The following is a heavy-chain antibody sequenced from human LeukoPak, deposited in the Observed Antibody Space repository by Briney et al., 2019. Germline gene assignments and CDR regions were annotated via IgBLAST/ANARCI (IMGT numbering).Heavy chain of an antibody. V-gene: IGHV6-1*01. Sequence: SQTLSLTCAISGDSVSSNSAAWSWIRQSPSRGLEWLGRTYYMSKWISDYAVFVKSRITINPDTSKNQFSLQLNSVTPEDAAVYYCARWGHARHYFDYWGQGTLVTVSS. CDR1: GDSVSSNSAA. J-gene: IGHJ4*02. D-gene: IGHD3-16*01. CDR2: TYYMSKWIS. CDR3: ARWGHARHYFDY.